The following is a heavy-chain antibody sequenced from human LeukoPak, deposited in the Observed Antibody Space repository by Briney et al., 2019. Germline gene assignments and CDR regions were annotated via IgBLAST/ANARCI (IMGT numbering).Heavy chain of an antibody. V-gene: IGHV3-30*04. CDR2: ISYDGSNK. CDR3: AELGITMIGGV. CDR1: GFTFSSFA. J-gene: IGHJ6*04. Sequence: GGSLRLSWAASGFTFSSFAMDWVRQAPGKGLEWVAVISYDGSNKYYAVSVKGRFTISRDNSKNTLYLQMNSLRAEDTAVYYCAELGITMIGGVWGKGTTVTISS. D-gene: IGHD3-10*02.